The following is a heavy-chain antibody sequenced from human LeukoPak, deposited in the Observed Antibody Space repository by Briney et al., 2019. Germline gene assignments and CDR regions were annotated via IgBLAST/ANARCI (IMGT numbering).Heavy chain of an antibody. J-gene: IGHJ4*02. Sequence: KSSETLSLTCTVSGGSISSYYWSWIRQPPGKGLEWIGYIHYSASTNYNPSLKSRVTISKDTSKNQFSLKLSSVTAADTAVYYCARHHYISSWSPFDYWGQGTLVTVSS. D-gene: IGHD6-13*01. V-gene: IGHV4-59*08. CDR3: ARHHYISSWSPFDY. CDR1: GGSISSYY. CDR2: IHYSAST.